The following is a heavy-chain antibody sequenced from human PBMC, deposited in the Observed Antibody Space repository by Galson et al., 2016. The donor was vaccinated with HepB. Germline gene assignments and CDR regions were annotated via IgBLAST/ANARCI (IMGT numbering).Heavy chain of an antibody. CDR2: ISHDGSNK. CDR3: ARVPEYCSSTSCPIDY. J-gene: IGHJ4*02. CDR1: GFTFTSYA. Sequence: SLRLSCAASGFTFTSYALHWVRQAPGKGLEWVAVISHDGSNKYYADSVKGRFTISRDNSKNTLYLQMNSLRAEDTAVYYCARVPEYCSSTSCPIDYWGQGTLVTVSS. V-gene: IGHV3-30-3*01. D-gene: IGHD2-2*01.